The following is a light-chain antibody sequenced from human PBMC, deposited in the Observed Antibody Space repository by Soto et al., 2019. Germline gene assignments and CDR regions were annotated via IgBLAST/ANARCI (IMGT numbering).Light chain of an antibody. CDR2: GAS. Sequence: ETVMTQSPATLSVSPGEGATLSCSASQSVSSNLAWYQQSPGQTPRLRVYGASIRATVMSARFSGSGSGTEFAVTISSLQSEEFALYSCQQYNGWPLPFGGGTKVEIK. J-gene: IGKJ4*01. CDR1: QSVSSN. CDR3: QQYNGWPLP. V-gene: IGKV3-15*01.